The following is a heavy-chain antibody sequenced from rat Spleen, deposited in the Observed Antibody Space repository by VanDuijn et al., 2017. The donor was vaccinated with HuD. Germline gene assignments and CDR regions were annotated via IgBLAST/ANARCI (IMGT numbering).Heavy chain of an antibody. CDR3: TRRNYDGTYYCATLYNNYFDY. D-gene: IGHD1-12*02. Sequence: EVQLVESGGGLVQPGRSLKLSCVASGFTFKNYWMTWIRQAPGKGLEWVASMINIGDSIYYPDSVKGRFTISRENAESTLYLQMDSLRSEDTATYYCTRRNYDGTYYCATLYNNYFDYWGPGTMVTVSS. CDR1: GFTFKNYW. J-gene: IGHJ1*01. CDR2: MINIGDSI. V-gene: IGHV5-31*01.